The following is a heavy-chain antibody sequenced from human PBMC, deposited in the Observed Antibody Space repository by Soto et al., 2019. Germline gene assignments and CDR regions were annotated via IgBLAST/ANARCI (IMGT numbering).Heavy chain of an antibody. J-gene: IGHJ5*02. Sequence: EEQLVESGGGLVQPGGSLRLSCTASGLTFSSYCMTWVRQAPGKGLEWVANIREDGGEVNYVDSVKGRFTISHDTVKISLYLQVNSLRVKVAAGYYCAGAEARGDDPWGQGTLVTVSS. CDR2: IREDGGEV. CDR3: AGAEARGDDP. D-gene: IGHD3-10*01. CDR1: GLTFSSYC. V-gene: IGHV3-7*01.